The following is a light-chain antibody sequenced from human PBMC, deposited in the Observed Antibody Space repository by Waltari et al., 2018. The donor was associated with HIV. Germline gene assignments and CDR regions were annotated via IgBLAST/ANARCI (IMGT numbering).Light chain of an antibody. J-gene: IGLJ3*02. CDR2: EAS. CDR1: SSDVGGYNY. V-gene: IGLV2-8*01. Sequence: QSALTQPPSASGSPGQSATISCTGPSSDVGGYNYVPWYQQHPGKAPKLMIYEASKRPSGVPDRFSGSKSGNTASLTVSGLQAEDEADYYCSSCAGSNNGVFGGGTKLTVL. CDR3: SSCAGSNNGV.